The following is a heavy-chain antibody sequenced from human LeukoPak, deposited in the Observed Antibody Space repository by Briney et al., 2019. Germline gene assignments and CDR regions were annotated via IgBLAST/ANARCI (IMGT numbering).Heavy chain of an antibody. Sequence: PSETLSLTCTVSGGSISSGGYYWSWIRQHPGKGLEWIGYIYYSGSTYYNPSLKSRVTISVDTSKNQFSLKLSSVTAADTAVYYCARDLGHEYCSSTSCYTAHWFDPWGQGTLVTVSS. CDR2: IYYSGST. V-gene: IGHV4-31*03. CDR3: ARDLGHEYCSSTSCYTAHWFDP. J-gene: IGHJ5*02. CDR1: GGSISSGGYY. D-gene: IGHD2-2*02.